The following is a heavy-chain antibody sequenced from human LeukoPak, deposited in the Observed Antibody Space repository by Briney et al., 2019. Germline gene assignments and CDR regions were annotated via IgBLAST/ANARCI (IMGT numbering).Heavy chain of an antibody. CDR1: GFTFSSYG. J-gene: IGHJ4*02. CDR2: ISGDGDST. D-gene: IGHD2-15*01. CDR3: ATDCSGNRCYSL. Sequence: GGSLRLSCAVSGFTFSSYGMSWLRQAPGKGLEWVSFISGDGDSTYYADSVEGRFTISRGNSKNSLYLQMNSLRLGDTALYYCATDCSGNRCYSLWGQGTLVTVSS. V-gene: IGHV3-43*02.